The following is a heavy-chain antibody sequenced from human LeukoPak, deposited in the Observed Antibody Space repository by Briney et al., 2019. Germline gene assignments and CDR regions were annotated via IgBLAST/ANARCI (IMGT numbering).Heavy chain of an antibody. CDR3: AREAKDYGLGDNWFDP. D-gene: IGHD4-17*01. CDR1: GGSISSYY. Sequence: SETLSLTCTVSGGSISSYYWSWIRQPAGKGLEWIGRIYTSGSTNYNPSLKSRVTMSVDTSKNQFSLKLSSVTAADTAVYYCAREAKDYGLGDNWFDPWGQGTLVTVSS. CDR2: IYTSGST. J-gene: IGHJ5*02. V-gene: IGHV4-4*07.